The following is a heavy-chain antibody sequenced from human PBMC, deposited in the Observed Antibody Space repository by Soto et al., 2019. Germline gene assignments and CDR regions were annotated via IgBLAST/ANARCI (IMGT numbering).Heavy chain of an antibody. CDR2: IDPNSGDT. CDR1: GYTFTGYY. V-gene: IGHV1-2*02. CDR3: AKGGAIVAAGTRVYLYNAMDV. D-gene: IGHD1-26*01. J-gene: IGHJ6*02. Sequence: ASVKVSCKASGYTFTGYYVHWVRQAPGQGLEWMGWIDPNSGDTYLAQRFQGRVTMNRDTSIGTAYMELRGLTSDDTAEYYCAKGGAIVAAGTRVYLYNAMDVWGQGTTVTVSS.